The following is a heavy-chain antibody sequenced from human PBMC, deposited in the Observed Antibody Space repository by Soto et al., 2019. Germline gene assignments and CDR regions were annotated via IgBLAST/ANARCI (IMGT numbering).Heavy chain of an antibody. Sequence: ASVKVSCKASGYTFTSYDINWVRQATGQGLEWMGWMNPNSGNTGYAQKFQGRVTMTRNTSISTAYMELSSLRSEDTAVYYCARFLGYCSSTSCYAYYYYMDVWGKGTTVTAP. D-gene: IGHD2-2*01. CDR1: GYTFTSYD. V-gene: IGHV1-8*01. CDR3: ARFLGYCSSTSCYAYYYYMDV. J-gene: IGHJ6*03. CDR2: MNPNSGNT.